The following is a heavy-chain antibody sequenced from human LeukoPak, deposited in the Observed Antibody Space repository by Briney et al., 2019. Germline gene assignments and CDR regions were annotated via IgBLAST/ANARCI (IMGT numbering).Heavy chain of an antibody. CDR1: GFTFSSYA. V-gene: IGHV3-23*01. CDR3: AKGGKNGSGSGAFDI. Sequence: PGGSLRLSCAASGFTFSSYAMNWVRQAPGKGLEWFSAISSTGGSTYYADSVKGRFTISRDNAKNTLYLQMNSLRAEDTAVYYCAKGGKNGSGSGAFDIWGQGTMVTVSS. J-gene: IGHJ3*02. D-gene: IGHD3-10*01. CDR2: ISSTGGST.